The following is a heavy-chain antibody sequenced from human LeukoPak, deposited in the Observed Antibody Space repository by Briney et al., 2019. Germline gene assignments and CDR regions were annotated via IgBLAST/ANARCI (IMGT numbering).Heavy chain of an antibody. Sequence: PGGSLRLSCAASGFTVSSNYMSWVRQAPGKGLEWVSVIYSGGSTYYADSVKGRFTISRGNSKNTLYLQMNSLRAEDTAVYYCASANSSSWPHEYDYWGQGTLVTVSS. CDR1: GFTVSSNY. CDR2: IYSGGST. D-gene: IGHD6-13*01. J-gene: IGHJ4*02. CDR3: ASANSSSWPHEYDY. V-gene: IGHV3-53*01.